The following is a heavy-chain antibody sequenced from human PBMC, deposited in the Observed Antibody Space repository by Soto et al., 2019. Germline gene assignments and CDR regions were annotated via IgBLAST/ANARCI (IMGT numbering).Heavy chain of an antibody. Sequence: ASVKVSCKASGYTFTTYYVHWLRQAPGQGLEWMGIINTSTGSTTSAQNFQGRVTMTRDRSTSTVYMELSSLRSDDTAVYYCATPTPLRGAMITNINFDFWGQGTPVTVSS. CDR1: GYTFTTYY. CDR2: INTSTGST. J-gene: IGHJ4*02. CDR3: ATPTPLRGAMITNINFDF. D-gene: IGHD3-10*01. V-gene: IGHV1-46*01.